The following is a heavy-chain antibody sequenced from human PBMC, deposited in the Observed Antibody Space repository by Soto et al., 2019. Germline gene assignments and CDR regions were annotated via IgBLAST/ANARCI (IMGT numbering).Heavy chain of an antibody. CDR3: ARGGWYVDY. CDR2: IYYSGST. V-gene: IGHV4-59*01. Sequence: SETLSLTCGVSGGSMSGNYWSWIRQPPGKGLEWIGYIYYSGSTNYNPSLKSRVTISVDTSKNQFSLKLTSVTAADTAVYFCARGGWYVDYWGQGTLVTVSS. CDR1: GGSMSGNY. D-gene: IGHD6-19*01. J-gene: IGHJ4*02.